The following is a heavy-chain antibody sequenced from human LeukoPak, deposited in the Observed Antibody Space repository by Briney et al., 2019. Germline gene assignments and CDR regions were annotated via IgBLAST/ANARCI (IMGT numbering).Heavy chain of an antibody. CDR1: GFTFSDFA. CDR2: TIGSGATT. J-gene: IGHJ5*02. D-gene: IGHD2-21*02. Sequence: GGSLRLSCAASGFTFSDFAMSWVRQAPGKGLEWVSGTIGSGATTFYADSVKGRFTISRDNSKNTLFLQMNSLRAEDTAVYYCASPLVVVTASGSFPWGQGTLVTVSS. CDR3: ASPLVVVTASGSFP. V-gene: IGHV3-23*01.